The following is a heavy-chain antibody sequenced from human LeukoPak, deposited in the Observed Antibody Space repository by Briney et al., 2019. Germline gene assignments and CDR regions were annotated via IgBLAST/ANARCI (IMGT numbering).Heavy chain of an antibody. CDR2: IIPILGIA. CDR1: GGTFSSYA. CDR3: AIRRIVGATFPYYFDY. Sequence: SVKVSCKASGGTFSSYAISWVRQAPGQGLEWMGRIIPILGIANYAQKFQGRVTITADKSTSTAYMELSSLRSEDTAVYYCAIRRIVGATFPYYFDYWGQGTLVTVSS. V-gene: IGHV1-69*04. D-gene: IGHD1-26*01. J-gene: IGHJ4*02.